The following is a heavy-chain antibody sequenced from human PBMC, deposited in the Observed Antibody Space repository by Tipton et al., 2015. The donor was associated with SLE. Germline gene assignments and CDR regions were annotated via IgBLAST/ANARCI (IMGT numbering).Heavy chain of an antibody. D-gene: IGHD5-24*01. Sequence: TLSLTCTVSGGSISSGSYYWSWIRQPAGKGLEWIGRIYTSGSTNYNPSLKSRVTISVDTPKNHFSLKLSSVTAADTAVYYCARDGDGYNGGGLDYWGQGTLVTVSS. J-gene: IGHJ4*02. CDR1: GGSISSGSYY. CDR3: ARDGDGYNGGGLDY. V-gene: IGHV4-61*02. CDR2: IYTSGST.